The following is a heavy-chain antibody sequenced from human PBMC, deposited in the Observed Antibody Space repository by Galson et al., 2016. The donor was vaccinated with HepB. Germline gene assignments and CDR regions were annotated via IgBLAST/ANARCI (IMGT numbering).Heavy chain of an antibody. CDR2: IFPIFHTT. J-gene: IGHJ5*02. CDR3: ARGASGSYRWFDP. V-gene: IGHV1-69*13. Sequence: SVKVSCKASGGSFSALALSWVRQAPGQGLEWMGMIFPIFHTTTYAEKFQGRVTITADESTTTVHMELTSLRHDDTAVYNCARGASGSYRWFDPWGQGSLVTVSA. CDR1: GGSFSALA. D-gene: IGHD3-16*02.